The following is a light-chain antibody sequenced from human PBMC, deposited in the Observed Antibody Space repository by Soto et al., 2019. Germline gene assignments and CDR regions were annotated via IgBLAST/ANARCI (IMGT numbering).Light chain of an antibody. CDR3: QQYNNWPLT. CDR2: GAS. Sequence: EIVMTQSPDTLSLSPGERATLSCRASQSVSSNLAWYQQKTGQAPRLLMYGASTRATGVPARFSGSGSGTDFTLTISSLQSEDFAVYYCQQYNNWPLTFGGGTKVEIK. J-gene: IGKJ4*01. CDR1: QSVSSN. V-gene: IGKV3-15*01.